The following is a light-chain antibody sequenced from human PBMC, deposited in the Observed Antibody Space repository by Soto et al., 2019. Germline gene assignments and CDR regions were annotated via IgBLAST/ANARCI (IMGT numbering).Light chain of an antibody. J-gene: IGKJ4*01. CDR1: QTIMTY. CDR3: QQSYTSPVT. Sequence: DIQMTQSPSYLSASLGDEGIITCRASQTIMTYLNWYQLKPGKPPRLLIYAASSLQSGVTSRFSGSGSGTDFTLTISSLQPEDFGTYYCQQSYTSPVTFGGGTQVDIK. CDR2: AAS. V-gene: IGKV1-39*01.